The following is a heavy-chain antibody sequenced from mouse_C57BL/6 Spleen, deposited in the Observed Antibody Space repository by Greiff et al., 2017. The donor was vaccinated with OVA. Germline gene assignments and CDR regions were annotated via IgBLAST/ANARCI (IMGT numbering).Heavy chain of an antibody. V-gene: IGHV1-81*01. CDR2: IYPRSGNT. CDR3: APDYGSSDGDY. D-gene: IGHD1-1*01. CDR1: GYTFTSYG. J-gene: IGHJ2*01. Sequence: QVQLKQSGAELARPGASVKLSCKASGYTFTSYGISWVKQRTGQGLEWIGEIYPRSGNTYYNEKFKGKATLTADKSSSTAYMELRSLTSEDSAVYFCAPDYGSSDGDYWGQGTTLTVSS.